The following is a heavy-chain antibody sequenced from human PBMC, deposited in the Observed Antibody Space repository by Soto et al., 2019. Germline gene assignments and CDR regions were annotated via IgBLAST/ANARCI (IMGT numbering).Heavy chain of an antibody. V-gene: IGHV1-2*02. J-gene: IGHJ6*02. D-gene: IGHD5-12*01. CDR2: INPNGGGT. Sequence: ASVKCHFKASGDTFTGDYMPWVRQAPGQGLEWMGWINPNGGGTNYAQKFQGMVTMTRDTSISTADMELSRLRSDDTGVYYWAGSGRRGMATCYYYYGMDVWGQGTTVTVSS. CDR1: GDTFTGDY. CDR3: AGSGRRGMATCYYYYGMDV.